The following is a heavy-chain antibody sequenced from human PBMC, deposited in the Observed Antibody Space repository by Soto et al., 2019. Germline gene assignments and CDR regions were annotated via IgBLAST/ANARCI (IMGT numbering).Heavy chain of an antibody. CDR3: ARVSGYPYYFDY. J-gene: IGHJ4*02. V-gene: IGHV4-59*13. CDR2: IYYSGST. Sequence: SETLSLTCTVSGGSISSYYWSWIRQPPGKGLEWIGYIYYSGSTNYNPSLKSRVTISVDTSKNQFSLKLSSVTAADTAVYYCARVSGYPYYFDYWGQGTLVTVSS. CDR1: GGSISSYY. D-gene: IGHD3-22*01.